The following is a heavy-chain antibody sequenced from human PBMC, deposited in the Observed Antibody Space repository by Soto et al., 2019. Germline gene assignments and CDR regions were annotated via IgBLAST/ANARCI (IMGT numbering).Heavy chain of an antibody. CDR3: ARGYCSRPSCYHFDC. V-gene: IGHV3-30-3*01. CDR1: GFTFSSYA. J-gene: IGHJ4*02. Sequence: PGGSLRLSCAASGFTFSSYAVHWVRQAPGKGLEWVAVMSYDGSNKYYADSVKGRFTISSDNSKNTLYLQMNSLGTEDTAVYYCARGYCSRPSCYHFDCWGQGTLVTVSS. CDR2: MSYDGSNK. D-gene: IGHD2-2*01.